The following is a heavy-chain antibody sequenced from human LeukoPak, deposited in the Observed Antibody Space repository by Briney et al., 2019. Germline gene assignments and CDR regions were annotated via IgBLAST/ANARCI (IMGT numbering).Heavy chain of an antibody. CDR2: ISGSGGST. Sequence: GGSLRLSCAASGFTVSSNYMSWVRQAPGKGLEWVSAISGSGGSTYYADSVKGRFTISRDNSKNTLYLQMNSLRAEDTAVYYCAKEKYYYEPFDYWGQGTLVTVSS. CDR3: AKEKYYYEPFDY. J-gene: IGHJ4*02. V-gene: IGHV3-23*01. CDR1: GFTVSSNY. D-gene: IGHD3-22*01.